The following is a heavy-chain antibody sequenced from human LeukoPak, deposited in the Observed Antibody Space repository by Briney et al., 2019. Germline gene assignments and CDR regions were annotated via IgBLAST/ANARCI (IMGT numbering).Heavy chain of an antibody. CDR1: GYTFTSYG. D-gene: IGHD2-15*01. CDR3: ARDESQGYCSGGSCYWAAFDI. CDR2: ISAYNGNT. Sequence: ASVKVSCKASGYTFTSYGISWARQAPGQGLEWMGWISAYNGNTNYAQKLQGRVTMTTDTSTSTAYMELRSLRSDDTAVYYCARDESQGYCSGGSCYWAAFDIWGQGTMVTVSS. V-gene: IGHV1-18*01. J-gene: IGHJ3*02.